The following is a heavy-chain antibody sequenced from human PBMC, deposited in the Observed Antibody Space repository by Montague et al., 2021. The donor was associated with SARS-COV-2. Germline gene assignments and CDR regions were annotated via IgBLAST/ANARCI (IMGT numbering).Heavy chain of an antibody. Sequence: SLRLSCAASGFILSTYDMHWVRQATGKGLEWVSAIGTRGDTYYPGSVKVRFTMSRENAENSLYLQMTSLRAGDTAVYYCARAPPYSSASWGYYGMDVWGQGTTVTVSS. CDR2: IGTRGDT. J-gene: IGHJ6*02. D-gene: IGHD6-6*01. CDR1: GFILSTYD. V-gene: IGHV3-13*01. CDR3: ARAPPYSSASWGYYGMDV.